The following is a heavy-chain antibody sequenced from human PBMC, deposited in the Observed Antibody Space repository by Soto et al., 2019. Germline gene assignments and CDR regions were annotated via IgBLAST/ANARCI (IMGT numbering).Heavy chain of an antibody. CDR2: ISGRSDNT. V-gene: IGHV3-23*01. D-gene: IGHD6-13*01. J-gene: IGHJ5*01. CDR3: ARAPPDSSSWYWFDS. CDR1: GFTFSSYA. Sequence: EVQLLDSGGGMVQPGGSLRLSCAASGFTFSSYAMSWVRQAPGKGLEWVSSISGRSDNTYYADSVKGRFTISRDNSKNTLYLQMNSLRVEDTAVYYCARAPPDSSSWYWFDSWGQGTLVTVSS.